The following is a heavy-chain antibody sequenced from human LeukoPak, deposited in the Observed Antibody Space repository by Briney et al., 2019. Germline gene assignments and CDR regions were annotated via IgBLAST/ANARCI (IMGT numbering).Heavy chain of an antibody. CDR3: VKDISALSAFDI. Sequence: GGSLRLSCAASGFTFDDCAMHWVRQAPGKGLEWVSSISWHSYNIDYADSVKGRFTISRDNAKSSLYLQMNSLRAEDTALYYCVKDISALSAFDIWGQGTMVTVSS. V-gene: IGHV3-9*01. CDR2: ISWHSYNI. J-gene: IGHJ3*02. CDR1: GFTFDDCA.